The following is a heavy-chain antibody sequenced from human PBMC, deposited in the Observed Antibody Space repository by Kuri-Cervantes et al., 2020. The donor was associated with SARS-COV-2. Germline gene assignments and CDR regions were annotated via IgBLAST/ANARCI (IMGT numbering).Heavy chain of an antibody. V-gene: IGHV3-7*01. J-gene: IGHJ3*02. CDR1: GFTFSSYS. D-gene: IGHD7-27*01. CDR3: ARVFWGSGAFDI. Sequence: GESLKISCAASGFTFSSYSMNRVRQAPGKGLEWVANIKQDGSEKYYADSVKGRFTISRDNAKNSLYLQMNSLRAEDTAVYYCARVFWGSGAFDIWGQGAMVTVSS. CDR2: IKQDGSEK.